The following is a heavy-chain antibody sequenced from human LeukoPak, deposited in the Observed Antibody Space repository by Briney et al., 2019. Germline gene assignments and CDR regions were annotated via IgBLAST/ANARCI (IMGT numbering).Heavy chain of an antibody. Sequence: GESLEISCQVSGSTFINYWIGWVRQMPGKGLEWMGIIYPGDSDTRYSPSFHGQVIISADKSISTAYLQWNSLKASDTAMYYCASGGYGTFDSWGQGTLVTVSS. V-gene: IGHV5-51*01. J-gene: IGHJ4*02. D-gene: IGHD5-12*01. CDR3: ASGGYGTFDS. CDR2: IYPGDSDT. CDR1: GSTFINYW.